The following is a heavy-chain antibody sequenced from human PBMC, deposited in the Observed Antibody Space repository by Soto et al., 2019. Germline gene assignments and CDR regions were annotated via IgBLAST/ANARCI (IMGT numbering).Heavy chain of an antibody. CDR2: INSDGSST. CDR1: GFTFSSYW. J-gene: IGHJ4*02. D-gene: IGHD3-22*01. V-gene: IGHV3-74*01. CDR3: AKARSGYYSSFDY. Sequence: GGSLRLSCAASGFTFSSYWMHWVRQAPGKGLVWVSRINSDGSSTYYADSVKGRFTISRDNSKNTLYLQMNSLRAEDTAVYYCAKARSGYYSSFDYWGQGSLVTVS.